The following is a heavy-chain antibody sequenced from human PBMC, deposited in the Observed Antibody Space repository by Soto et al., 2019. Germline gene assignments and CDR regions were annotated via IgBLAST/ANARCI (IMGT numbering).Heavy chain of an antibody. D-gene: IGHD3-3*01. J-gene: IGHJ6*02. V-gene: IGHV1-69*06. Sequence: QVQLMQSGTEVKKPGSSVKVSCKASGGTFSNYAVSWVRQTPGQGLEWMGGIIPIFGTAIYPQRFQGRVTIVADKSTSTAFMELSSLRSEDTAMYYGATNAYHDFWSGYFHGMDVWGQGTTVIVSS. CDR2: IIPIFGTA. CDR1: GGTFSNYA. CDR3: ATNAYHDFWSGYFHGMDV.